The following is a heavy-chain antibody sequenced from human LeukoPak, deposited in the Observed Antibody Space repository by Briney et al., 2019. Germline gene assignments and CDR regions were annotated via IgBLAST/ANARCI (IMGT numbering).Heavy chain of an antibody. CDR1: GGSISSYY. D-gene: IGHD3-10*01. J-gene: IGHJ5*02. CDR2: TYYSGST. V-gene: IGHV4-59*01. Sequence: PSETLSLTCTVSGGSISSYYWSWIRQPPGKGLEWIGYTYYSGSTNYNPSLESRVTISVDTSKNQFSLKLSSVTAADTAVYYCARGGYYGLGNDFRFDPWGQGTLVTVSS. CDR3: ARGGYYGLGNDFRFDP.